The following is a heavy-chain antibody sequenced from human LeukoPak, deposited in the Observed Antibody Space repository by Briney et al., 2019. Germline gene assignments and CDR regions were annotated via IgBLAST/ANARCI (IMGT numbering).Heavy chain of an antibody. CDR1: GGSISSSSYY. CDR2: IYYSGST. Sequence: PSETLSLTCTVSGGSISSSSYYWGWIRQPPGKGLEWVGSIYYSGSTYYNPSLKSRVTISVGTSKNQFSLKLSSVTAADTAVCYCASQTGTLYYYGSGSYRFDYWGQGSLVTVSS. V-gene: IGHV4-39*01. D-gene: IGHD3-10*01. CDR3: ASQTGTLYYYGSGSYRFDY. J-gene: IGHJ4*02.